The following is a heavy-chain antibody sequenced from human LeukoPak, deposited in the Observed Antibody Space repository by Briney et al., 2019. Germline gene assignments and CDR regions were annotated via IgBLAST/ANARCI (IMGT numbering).Heavy chain of an antibody. J-gene: IGHJ3*02. Sequence: SETLSLTCTVSGDSISYHYWSWTRQPAGKGLEWIGRIYSSASANYNPSLKSRVTMSLDTSKNQFSLNLTSVTAADTAVYYCARVLFTEEDAFDIWGQGTMVTVSS. CDR3: ARVLFTEEDAFDI. V-gene: IGHV4-4*07. CDR1: GDSISYHY. CDR2: IYSSASA.